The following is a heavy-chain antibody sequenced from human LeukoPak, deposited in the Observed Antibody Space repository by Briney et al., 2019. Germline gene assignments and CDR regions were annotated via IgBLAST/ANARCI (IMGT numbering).Heavy chain of an antibody. CDR1: GGSISSYY. D-gene: IGHD3-9*01. V-gene: IGHV4-59*08. J-gene: IGHJ3*02. Sequence: PSETLSLTCTVSGGSISSYYWSWIRQPPGKGLEWIGYIYYSGSTNYNPSLKSRVTISVDTSKNQFSLKLSSVTAADTAVYYCARHLGIRYFDWLSVDPTHDAFDIWGQGTMVTVSS. CDR3: ARHLGIRYFDWLSVDPTHDAFDI. CDR2: IYYSGST.